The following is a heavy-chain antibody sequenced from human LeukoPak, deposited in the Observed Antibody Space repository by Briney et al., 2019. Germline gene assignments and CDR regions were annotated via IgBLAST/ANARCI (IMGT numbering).Heavy chain of an antibody. CDR3: ARGRGVRGAKGNWFDP. CDR2: MNPNSGNT. D-gene: IGHD3-10*01. J-gene: IGHJ5*02. V-gene: IGHV1-8*01. CDR1: GYTFTSYD. Sequence: ASVKVSCKASGYTFTSYDINWVRQATGQGLEWMGWMNPNSGNTGYAQKFQGRVTMTRNTSISTAYMELSSLRSGDTAVYYCARGRGVRGAKGNWFDPWGQGTLVTVSS.